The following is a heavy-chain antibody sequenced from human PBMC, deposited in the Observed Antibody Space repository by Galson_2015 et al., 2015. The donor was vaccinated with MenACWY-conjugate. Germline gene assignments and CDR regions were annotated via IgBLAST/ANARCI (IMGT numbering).Heavy chain of an antibody. J-gene: IGHJ4*02. CDR2: ISHSGGNT. Sequence: SLRLSCAASGFTFSSYAMSWVRQAPGKGLEWVSSISHSGGNTYYADSVKGRFTISRDNSKNTVNLQMNSLRADDTAVYYCAKVGGSGSYANPFDYWGQGTLVTVSS. CDR1: GFTFSSYA. D-gene: IGHD3-10*01. CDR3: AKVGGSGSYANPFDY. V-gene: IGHV3-23*01.